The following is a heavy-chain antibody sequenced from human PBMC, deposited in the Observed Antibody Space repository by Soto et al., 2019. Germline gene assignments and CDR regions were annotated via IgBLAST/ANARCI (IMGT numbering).Heavy chain of an antibody. CDR1: GGSISSSSYY. D-gene: IGHD2-15*01. CDR2: IYYSGST. V-gene: IGHV4-39*01. J-gene: IGHJ3*02. CDR3: ARGYCSGGSCYGDAFDI. Sequence: SETLSLTWTVSGGSISSSSYYWGWIRQPPGKGLEWIGSIYYSGSTYYNPSLKSRVTISVDTSENQFSLKLSSVTAADTAVYYCARGYCSGGSCYGDAFDIWGQGTMVTVSS.